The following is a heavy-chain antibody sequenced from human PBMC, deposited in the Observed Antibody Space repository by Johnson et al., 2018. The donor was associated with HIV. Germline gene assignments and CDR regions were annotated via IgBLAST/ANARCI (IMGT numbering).Heavy chain of an antibody. CDR2: VSYNEDKK. CDR1: GFTFRSYP. CDR3: ANSMVRGVIGAFDM. D-gene: IGHD3-10*01. J-gene: IGHJ3*02. V-gene: IGHV3-30*04. Sequence: QVQVVESGGGVVQPGRSLRLSCAASGFTFRSYPMHWVRQAPGKGLEWMAIVSYNEDKKYYADSVKGRFTISRDNSKNTLYLQMNSLRAEDTAVYYCANSMVRGVIGAFDMWGQGTMVTVSS.